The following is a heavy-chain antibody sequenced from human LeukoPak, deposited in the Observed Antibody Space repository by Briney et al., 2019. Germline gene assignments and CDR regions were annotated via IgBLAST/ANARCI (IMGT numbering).Heavy chain of an antibody. Sequence: GGSLRLSCAASGFAFKDFWMTWVRQAPGKGLEWVANIKKDGSDKYYVDSVKGRFTISRDNAKSSLYLQMNNLRAEDTARYYWLQYNAGTTWGQGNLVTVSS. CDR1: GFAFKDFW. V-gene: IGHV3-7*01. CDR3: LQYNAGTT. D-gene: IGHD4-17*01. J-gene: IGHJ1*01. CDR2: IKKDGSDK.